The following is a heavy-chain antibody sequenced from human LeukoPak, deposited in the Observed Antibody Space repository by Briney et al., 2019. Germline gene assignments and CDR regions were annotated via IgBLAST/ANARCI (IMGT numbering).Heavy chain of an antibody. CDR2: INPNSGGT. V-gene: IGHV1-2*02. D-gene: IGHD2-2*01. CDR1: GYTFTAYY. CDR3: ARVLRYCSSSSCQGPKDAFDI. Sequence: ASVKVSCKASGYTFTAYYMHWVRQAPGQGLEWMGWINPNSGGTDYAQKFQGRVTMTRVTSISTAYMELSRLRSDDTAVYYCARVLRYCSSSSCQGPKDAFDIWGQGTMVTVSS. J-gene: IGHJ3*02.